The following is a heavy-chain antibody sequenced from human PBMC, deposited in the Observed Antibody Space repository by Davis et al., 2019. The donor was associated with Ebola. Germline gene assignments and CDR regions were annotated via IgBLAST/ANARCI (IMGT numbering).Heavy chain of an antibody. J-gene: IGHJ3*02. CDR2: ISWNSGSI. Sequence: SLKISCVASGFTFDDYAMHWVRQAPGKGLEWVSGISWNSGSIGYADSVKGRFTISRDNAKNSLYLQMNSLRAEDTALYYCAKGNYGGNSGAFDIWGQGTMVTVSS. CDR1: GFTFDDYA. D-gene: IGHD4-23*01. CDR3: AKGNYGGNSGAFDI. V-gene: IGHV3-9*01.